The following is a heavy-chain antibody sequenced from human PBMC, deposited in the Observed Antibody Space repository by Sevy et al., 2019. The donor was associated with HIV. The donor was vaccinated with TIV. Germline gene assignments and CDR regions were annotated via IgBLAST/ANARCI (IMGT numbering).Heavy chain of an antibody. Sequence: GGSLRLSCVASGFTFTLYAIHWVRQAPGKGLEGVALISYSGTNKYYADSVKGRFTISRDDSKNTAYLQMNNLRTDDTAVYDCARDAVEYCTDDCYHRFDYWGQGTPVTVSS. J-gene: IGHJ4*02. V-gene: IGHV3-30-3*01. CDR2: ISYSGTNK. D-gene: IGHD2-21*02. CDR1: GFTFTLYA. CDR3: ARDAVEYCTDDCYHRFDY.